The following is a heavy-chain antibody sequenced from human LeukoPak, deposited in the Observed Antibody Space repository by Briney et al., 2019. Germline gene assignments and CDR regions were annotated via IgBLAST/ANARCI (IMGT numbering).Heavy chain of an antibody. V-gene: IGHV1-69*13. Sequence: SVKVSCKASGGTFSSYAISWVRQAPGQGLEWMGGIIPIFGTANYAQKFQGRVTITADESTSTAYMELSSLRSEDTAVYYCASPLLERGYSGYEGPNRADAFDIWGQGTMVTVSS. J-gene: IGHJ3*02. D-gene: IGHD5-12*01. CDR1: GGTFSSYA. CDR3: ASPLLERGYSGYEGPNRADAFDI. CDR2: IIPIFGTA.